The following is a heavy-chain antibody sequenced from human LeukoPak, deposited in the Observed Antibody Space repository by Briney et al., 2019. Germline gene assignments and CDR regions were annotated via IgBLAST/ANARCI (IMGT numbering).Heavy chain of an antibody. D-gene: IGHD6-13*01. Sequence: GGSLRLSCAASGFTFRDYYMTWFGKAPGKGLEWVSTISGSGGSTYYADSVKGRFTISRDNSKSTLYLQMNSLRAEDTAVYYCAKEYSSSWYYFDYWGQGTLVTVSS. CDR2: ISGSGGST. J-gene: IGHJ4*02. CDR3: AKEYSSSWYYFDY. V-gene: IGHV3-23*01. CDR1: GFTFRDYY.